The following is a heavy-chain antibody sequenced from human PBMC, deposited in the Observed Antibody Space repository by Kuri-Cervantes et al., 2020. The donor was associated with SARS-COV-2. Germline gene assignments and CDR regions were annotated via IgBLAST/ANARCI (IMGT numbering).Heavy chain of an antibody. CDR1: GFTFSNAW. V-gene: IGHV3-15*01. CDR3: TRDDFWSGYYSY. Sequence: GESLKISCAASGFTFSNAWMSWVRQAPGKGLEWVGRIKSKTDGGTTDYAAPVKGRFTISRDDSKNTLYLQMNSLKAEDTAVYYCTRDDFWSGYYSYWGQGTLVTVSS. CDR2: IKSKTDGGTT. J-gene: IGHJ4*02. D-gene: IGHD3-3*01.